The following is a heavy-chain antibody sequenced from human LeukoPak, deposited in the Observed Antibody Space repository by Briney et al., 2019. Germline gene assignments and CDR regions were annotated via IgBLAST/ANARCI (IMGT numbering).Heavy chain of an antibody. CDR3: ARGPDVLRYSSPNFDY. CDR2: INHSGST. D-gene: IGHD3-9*01. J-gene: IGHJ4*02. Sequence: SETLSLTCAVYGGSFSGYYWSWIRQPPGKGLEWIGEINHSGSTNYNPSLKSRVTISVDTSKNQFSLKLSSVTAADTAVYYCARGPDVLRYSSPNFDYWGQGTLVTVSS. V-gene: IGHV4-34*01. CDR1: GGSFSGYY.